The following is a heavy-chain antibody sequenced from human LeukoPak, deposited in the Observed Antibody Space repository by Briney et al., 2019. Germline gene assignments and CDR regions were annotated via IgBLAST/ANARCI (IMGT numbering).Heavy chain of an antibody. CDR3: ARYSGSYYSLNYYYGMDV. Sequence: GGSLRLSCAASGFTFSSYSMNWVRQAPGKGLEWVSSISSSSSYIYYADSVKGRFTISRDNAKNSLYLQMNSLRAEDTAVYYCARYSGSYYSLNYYYGMDVRGQGTTVTVSS. V-gene: IGHV3-21*01. CDR1: GFTFSSYS. CDR2: ISSSSSYI. J-gene: IGHJ6*02. D-gene: IGHD1-26*01.